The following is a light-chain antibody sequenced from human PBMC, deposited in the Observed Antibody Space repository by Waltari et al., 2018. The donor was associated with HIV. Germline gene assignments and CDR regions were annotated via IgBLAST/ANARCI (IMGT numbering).Light chain of an antibody. CDR1: QSVGSK. Sequence: EIVMTPSPATLSVSPGERATLSCRASQSVGSKLAWYQQKPGQAPRLLIYGASTRATGIPARFSGSGSGIEFTLTISSLQSEDFAVYYCQQNSYWLPITFGQGTRLEI. V-gene: IGKV3-15*01. CDR2: GAS. CDR3: QQNSYWLPIT. J-gene: IGKJ5*01.